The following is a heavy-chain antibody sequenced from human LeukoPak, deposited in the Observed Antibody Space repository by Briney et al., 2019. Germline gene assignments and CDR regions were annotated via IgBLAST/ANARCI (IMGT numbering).Heavy chain of an antibody. CDR2: THYRGDI. D-gene: IGHD3-10*01. Sequence: RASETLSLTCSVSGASVSSDYWNWIRQSPGRGLEWIGYTHYRGDINYNPSLKSRLTMSVDASSNQVSLKLSSMTAADAAVYYCGRNLGSGSDHWGQGTLVTVSS. CDR1: GASVSSDY. CDR3: GRNLGSGSDH. J-gene: IGHJ4*02. V-gene: IGHV4-59*02.